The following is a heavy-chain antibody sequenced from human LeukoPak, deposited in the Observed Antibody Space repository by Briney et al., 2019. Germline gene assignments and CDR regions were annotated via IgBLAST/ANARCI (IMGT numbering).Heavy chain of an antibody. CDR2: ISSRSTYI. CDR3: ARDNKWELLGNFDY. V-gene: IGHV3-21*01. Sequence: PGGSLRLSCAASGFTFSSYSMNWVRQAPGKGLEWVSSISSRSTYIYYADSVKGRFTISRDNAKNSLYLQMNSLRAEDTAVYYYARDNKWELLGNFDYWGQGTLVTVSS. D-gene: IGHD1-26*01. J-gene: IGHJ4*02. CDR1: GFTFSSYS.